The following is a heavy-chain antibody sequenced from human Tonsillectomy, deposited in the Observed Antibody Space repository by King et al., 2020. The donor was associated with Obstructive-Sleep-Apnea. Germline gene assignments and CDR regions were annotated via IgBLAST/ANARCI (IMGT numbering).Heavy chain of an antibody. CDR3: AIHHTSGWYSHS. CDR2: INGPSESI. V-gene: IGHV3-48*04. D-gene: IGHD6-19*01. Sequence: QLVQSGGNLVQPGGSLRLSCAASGFTFKNFPMNWVRQAPGKGLEWISYINGPSESIYYAVSVKARFTISRDNAKNSLFLQMNSLRAEDTAGYYCAIHHTSGWYSHSWREGPLVSVSS. J-gene: IGHJ4*02. CDR1: GFTFKNFP.